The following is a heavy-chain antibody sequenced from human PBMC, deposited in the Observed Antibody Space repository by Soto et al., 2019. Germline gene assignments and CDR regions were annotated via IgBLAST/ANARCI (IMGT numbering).Heavy chain of an antibody. Sequence: GASVKVSCKASGYTFTMYGISCVVQSAGQGLEWMAWINPYNGNTKYAEKFLGRVTVTTDTSTATAYMEVRSLTSDDTAVFYCARVGVGLAAPRVWPYWGQGTPVTVSS. V-gene: IGHV1-18*01. CDR3: ARVGVGLAAPRVWPY. D-gene: IGHD6-13*01. CDR2: INPYNGNT. J-gene: IGHJ4*02. CDR1: GYTFTMYG.